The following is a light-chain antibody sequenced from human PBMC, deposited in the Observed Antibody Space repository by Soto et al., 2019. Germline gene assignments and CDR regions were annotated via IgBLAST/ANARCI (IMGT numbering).Light chain of an antibody. CDR1: HTIASVY. J-gene: IGKJ4*01. Sequence: IVLTQSPASLSLSPGETATLSCGASHTIASVYLAWYQHKPRLTPRLLIYDTSIRATSIPDRFTGSGAGTACTLTVSRLEPEELAVYYCQQYDTYLTFGGGTKVEIK. V-gene: IGKV3D-20*01. CDR3: QQYDTYLT. CDR2: DTS.